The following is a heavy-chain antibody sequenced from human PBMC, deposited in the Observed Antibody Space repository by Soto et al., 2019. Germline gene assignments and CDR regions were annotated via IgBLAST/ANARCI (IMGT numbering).Heavy chain of an antibody. D-gene: IGHD5-18*01. V-gene: IGHV4-4*02. J-gene: IGHJ6*02. Sequence: QVQLQESGPGLVKPSGTLSVTCAVSGGSISSSNWWNWVRQPPGKGLEWIGEIYHSGSTNYNPSLRSRVTISIDKSENQCSLRVKSVTAADTAEYYCARAWPSVDSYGSGVMDVWGQGTTVTVSS. CDR1: GGSISSSNW. CDR3: ARAWPSVDSYGSGVMDV. CDR2: IYHSGST.